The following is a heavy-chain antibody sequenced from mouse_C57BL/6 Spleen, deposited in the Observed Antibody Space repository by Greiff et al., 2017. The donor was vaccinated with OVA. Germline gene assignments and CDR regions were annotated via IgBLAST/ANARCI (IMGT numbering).Heavy chain of an antibody. CDR1: GYTFTSYW. CDR2: IYPSDSET. CDR3: ALLSGFAY. Sequence: VQLQQPGAELVRPGSSVKLSCKASGYTFTSYWMDWVKQRPGQGLEWIGNIYPSDSETHYNQKFKDKATLTVDKSSSTAYMQLSSLTSEDSAVYYCALLSGFAYWGQGTLVTVSA. D-gene: IGHD1-1*01. J-gene: IGHJ3*01. V-gene: IGHV1-61*01.